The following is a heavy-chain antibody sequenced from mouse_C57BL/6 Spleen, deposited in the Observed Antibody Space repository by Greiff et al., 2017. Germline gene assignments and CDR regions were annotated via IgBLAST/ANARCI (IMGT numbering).Heavy chain of an antibody. D-gene: IGHD2-2*01. V-gene: IGHV3-6*01. CDR2: ISYDGSN. J-gene: IGHJ2*01. Sequence: DVKLQESGPGLVKPSQSLSLTCSVTGYSITSGYYWNWIRQFPGNKLEWMGYISYDGSNNYNPSLKNRISITRDTSKNQFFLKLNSVTTEDTATYYCARERLRRYFDYWGQGTTLTVSS. CDR3: ARERLRRYFDY. CDR1: GYSITSGYY.